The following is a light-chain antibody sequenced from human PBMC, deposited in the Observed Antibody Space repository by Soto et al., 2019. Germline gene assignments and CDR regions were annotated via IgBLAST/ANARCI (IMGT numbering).Light chain of an antibody. V-gene: IGKV3-15*01. Sequence: EIVMTQSPATLSVSPGERATLSCRASRNINRKLAWYQQKPGQAPRLLISGASTRAPGIPARFSGSGSGKEFTLTIRSLQSEDIGVYYCQQYYDYPPLIFGGGTKVEIK. CDR2: GAS. CDR1: RNINRK. CDR3: QQYYDYPPLI. J-gene: IGKJ4*01.